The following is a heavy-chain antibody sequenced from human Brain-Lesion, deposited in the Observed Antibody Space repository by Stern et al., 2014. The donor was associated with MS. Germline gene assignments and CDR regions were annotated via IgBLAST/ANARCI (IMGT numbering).Heavy chain of an antibody. CDR2: IFNSGST. J-gene: IGHJ6*02. CDR3: ARGRVVPGFQYYATDV. CDR1: GGSISSGGYY. D-gene: IGHD2-2*01. Sequence: VQLVESGPGLVKPSQTLSLSCTVSGGSISSGGYYWSWIRQPAGKGLEWIGRIFNSGSTRYNPSLQSRVTQYIDPSKNKFSRRLNSMTAADTAVYYCARGRVVPGFQYYATDVWGQGTTVIVSS. V-gene: IGHV4-61*02.